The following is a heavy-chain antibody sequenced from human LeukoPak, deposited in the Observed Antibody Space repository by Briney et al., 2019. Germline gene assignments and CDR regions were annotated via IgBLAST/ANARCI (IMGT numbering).Heavy chain of an antibody. CDR2: ISGSGVAT. CDR3: AKHDYGDYRAFDI. J-gene: IGHJ3*02. D-gene: IGHD4-17*01. CDR1: GFSFSTYA. Sequence: GGSLRLSCAASGFSFSTYAMSWVRQAPGRGLEWVSSISGSGVATYYADSVKGRFTISRDNSKNTLYLQMNSLRAEDTAVYYCAKHDYGDYRAFDIWGQGTMVTVSS. V-gene: IGHV3-23*01.